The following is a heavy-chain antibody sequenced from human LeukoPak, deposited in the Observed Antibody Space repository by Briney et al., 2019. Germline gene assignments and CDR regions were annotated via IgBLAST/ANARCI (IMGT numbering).Heavy chain of an antibody. CDR1: GGSISSSSYY. CDR3: ARLWAGGYDIDY. CDR2: IYYSGST. J-gene: IGHJ4*02. Sequence: ASETLSLTCTVSGGSISSSSYYWGWIRQPPGKGLEWIGSIYYSGSTYYNPSLKSRVTISVDTSKNQFSLKLSSVTAADTAVYYCARLWAGGYDIDYWGQGTLVTVSS. D-gene: IGHD5-12*01. V-gene: IGHV4-39*01.